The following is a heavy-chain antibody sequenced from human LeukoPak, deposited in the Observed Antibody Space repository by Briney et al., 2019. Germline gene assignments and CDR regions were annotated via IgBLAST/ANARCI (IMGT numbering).Heavy chain of an antibody. CDR1: DRYISNYH. CDR3: ARRYGGNPSTSLFVY. CDR2: IYYSGST. D-gene: IGHD4-23*01. V-gene: IGHV4-59*01. J-gene: IGHJ4*02. Sequence: PSETLSLTCAVSDRYISNYHWRWIRQPPGKGLEWIGYIYYSGSTNYNPSLKSRVTISLDRSKTLFSLTLSSVTAADTAVYYCARRYGGNPSTSLFVYWGQRTLVTVSS.